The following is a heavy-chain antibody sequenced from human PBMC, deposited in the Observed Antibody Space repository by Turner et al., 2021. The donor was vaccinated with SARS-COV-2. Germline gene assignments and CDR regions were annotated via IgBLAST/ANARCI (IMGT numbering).Heavy chain of an antibody. D-gene: IGHD3-22*01. V-gene: IGHV4-39*01. CDR2: FYYSGKT. CDR1: GGSVSSSNYN. CDR3: ASARTDYGDSGAYSNYFDA. Sequence: QLQVQESGPGLVKPSETRSLTCRVSGGSVSSSNYNWGWIRQSPGKGLEWIVTFYYSGKTDYNPARKSRPGISVDTAKNQVSLRLNSVTAADTAVYFCASARTDYGDSGAYSNYFDAWGQGTLVTVSS. J-gene: IGHJ4*02.